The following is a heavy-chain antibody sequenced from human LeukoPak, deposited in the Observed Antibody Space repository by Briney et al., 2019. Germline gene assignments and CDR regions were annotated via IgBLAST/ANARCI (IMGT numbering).Heavy chain of an antibody. CDR1: GLTFGNYW. D-gene: IGHD1-26*01. CDR3: ATSVGAPGAFDI. Sequence: GGSLRLSCAASGLTFGNYWMTWVRQAPGKGLEWVANINQDGRTKYYVDSVKGRFTVSRDNVKNSLYLQMSSVGAEDTAMYYCATSVGAPGAFDIWGQGTTVTVSP. CDR2: INQDGRTK. V-gene: IGHV3-7*05. J-gene: IGHJ3*02.